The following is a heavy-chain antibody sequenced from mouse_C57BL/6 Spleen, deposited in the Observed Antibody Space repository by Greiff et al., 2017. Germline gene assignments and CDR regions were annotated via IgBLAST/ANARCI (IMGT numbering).Heavy chain of an antibody. CDR2: INPSNGGT. D-gene: IGHD1-1*01. V-gene: IGHV1-53*01. Sequence: QVQLQQPGTELVKPGASVKLSCKASGYTFTSYWLHWVTQRPGQGLEWIGNINPSNGGTNYNEKFKSKATLTVDKSSSTVYMQLSSLTSEDSAVYYCASPIYYYDFDYWGQGTTLTVSS. CDR3: ASPIYYYDFDY. J-gene: IGHJ2*01. CDR1: GYTFTSYW.